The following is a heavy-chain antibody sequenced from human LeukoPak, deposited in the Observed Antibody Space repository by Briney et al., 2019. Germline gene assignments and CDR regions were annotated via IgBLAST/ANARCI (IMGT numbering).Heavy chain of an antibody. CDR1: GYTFTSYG. V-gene: IGHV1-18*01. J-gene: IGHJ4*02. CDR2: ISAYNGST. D-gene: IGHD3-3*01. Sequence: ASVKVSCKASGYTFTSYGISWVRQAPGQGLEWMGWISAYNGSTSYAQKFQGRVTMTRDTSTSTVYMELSSLRSEDTAVYYCASTFYYDFWSGYYFSLDYWGQGTLVTVSS. CDR3: ASTFYYDFWSGYYFSLDY.